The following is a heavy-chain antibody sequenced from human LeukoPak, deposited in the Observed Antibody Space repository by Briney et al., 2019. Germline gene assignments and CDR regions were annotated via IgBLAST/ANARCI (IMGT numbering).Heavy chain of an antibody. CDR1: GFTFSRYG. Sequence: GGSLRLSCAASGFTFSRYGMHWARQGPGKGLEWVAVIWYDGSKKYYADSAKGRFTISRDNSKHTLYLQMNSLRAEDTAVYYCARDLRLGYYDSSFPDYWGQGTLVTVSS. J-gene: IGHJ4*02. CDR3: ARDLRLGYYDSSFPDY. V-gene: IGHV3-33*01. D-gene: IGHD3-22*01. CDR2: IWYDGSKK.